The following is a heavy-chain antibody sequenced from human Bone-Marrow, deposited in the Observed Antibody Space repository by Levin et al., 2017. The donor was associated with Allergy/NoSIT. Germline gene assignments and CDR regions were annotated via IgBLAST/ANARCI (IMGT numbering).Heavy chain of an antibody. D-gene: IGHD1-14*01. CDR1: GGSISSGSYY. CDR2: IYTSGST. J-gene: IGHJ4*02. Sequence: SETLSLTCTVSGGSISSGSYYWSWIRQPAGKGLEWIGRIYTSGSTNYNPSLKSRVTISVDTSKNQFSLKLSSVTAADTAVYYCARAAPGLVYFDYWGQGTLVTVSS. V-gene: IGHV4-61*02. CDR3: ARAAPGLVYFDY.